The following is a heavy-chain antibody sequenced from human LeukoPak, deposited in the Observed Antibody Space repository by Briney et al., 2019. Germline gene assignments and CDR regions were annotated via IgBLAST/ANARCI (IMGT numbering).Heavy chain of an antibody. CDR2: INHSGST. J-gene: IGHJ4*02. CDR1: GGSFSGYY. CDR3: AMVVGARRTGVSY. D-gene: IGHD1-26*01. Sequence: PSETLSLTCAVYGGSFSGYYWSWIRQPPGKGLEWIGEINHSGSTNYNPSLESRVTISVDTSKNQFSLKLSSVTAADTAVYYCAMVVGARRTGVSYWGQGTLVTVSS. V-gene: IGHV4-34*01.